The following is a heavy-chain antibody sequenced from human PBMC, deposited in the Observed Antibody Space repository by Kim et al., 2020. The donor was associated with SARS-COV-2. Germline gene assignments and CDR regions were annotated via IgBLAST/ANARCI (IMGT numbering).Heavy chain of an antibody. V-gene: IGHV3-48*02. CDR2: ITSTSSTI. CDR3: ERDKIGYCSSTSCYPSHAFDT. CDR1: GFTFSNYA. J-gene: IGHJ3*02. D-gene: IGHD2-2*03. Sequence: GGSLRLSCAASGFTFSNYAMNWVRQAPGKGLEWVSHITSTSSTIYDADSVKGRFTISRDNAKNSLYLQMNSLRDEDTAIYYCERDKIGYCSSTSCYPSHAFDTWGQGKMVTVSS.